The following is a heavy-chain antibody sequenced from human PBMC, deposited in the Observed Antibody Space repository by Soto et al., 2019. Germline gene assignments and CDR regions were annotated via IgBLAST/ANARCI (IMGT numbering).Heavy chain of an antibody. J-gene: IGHJ4*02. CDR2: IYYSGST. CDR1: GGSISSSSYY. CDR3: ARYYYDSRYYLDY. D-gene: IGHD3-22*01. Sequence: PSETLSLTCTVSGGSISSSSYYWGWIRQPPGKGLEWIGSIYYSGSTYYNPSLKSRVTISVDTSKNQFSLKLSSVTAADTAVYYCARYYYDSRYYLDYWGQGTLVTVSS. V-gene: IGHV4-39*01.